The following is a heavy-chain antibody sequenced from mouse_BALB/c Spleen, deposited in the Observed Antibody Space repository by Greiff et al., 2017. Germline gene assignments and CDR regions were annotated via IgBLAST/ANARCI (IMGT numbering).Heavy chain of an antibody. CDR2: IDPYNGGT. D-gene: IGHD2-10*01. CDR3: ARYSYYGNPYAMDY. CDR1: GYAFTSYN. V-gene: IGHV1S135*01. Sequence: EVQLQQSGPELVKPGASVKVSCKASGYAFTSYNMYWVKQSHGKSLEWIGYIDPYNGGTSYNQKFKGKATLTVDKSSSTAYMHLNSLTSEDSAVYYCARYSYYGNPYAMDYWGQGTSVTVSS. J-gene: IGHJ4*01.